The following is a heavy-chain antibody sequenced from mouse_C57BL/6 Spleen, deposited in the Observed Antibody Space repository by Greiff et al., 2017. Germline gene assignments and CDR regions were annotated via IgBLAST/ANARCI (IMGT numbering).Heavy chain of an antibody. J-gene: IGHJ1*03. CDR2: INPNNGGT. CDR3: ARYYGIYWYFDV. D-gene: IGHD2-1*01. CDR1: GYTFTDYN. V-gene: IGHV1-22*01. Sequence: VQLQQSGPELVKPGASVKMSCKASGYTFTDYNMHWVKQSHGKSLEWIGYINPNNGGTSYNQKFKGKATLTVNKSSSTAYMELRSLTSEDSAVYYCARYYGIYWYFDVWGTGTTVTVSS.